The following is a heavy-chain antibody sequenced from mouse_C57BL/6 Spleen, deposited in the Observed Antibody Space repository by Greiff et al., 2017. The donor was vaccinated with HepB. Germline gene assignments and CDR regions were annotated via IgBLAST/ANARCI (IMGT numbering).Heavy chain of an antibody. CDR2: INPNNGGT. J-gene: IGHJ1*03. Sequence: EVQLQQSGPELVKPGASVKIPCKASGYTFTDYHMDWVKQSHGKSLEWIGDINPNNGGTIYNQKFKGKATLTVDKSSSTAYMELRSLTSEDTAVYYWARRAYGYDGPGFDVWGTGTTVTVSS. CDR3: ARRAYGYDGPGFDV. V-gene: IGHV1-18*01. CDR1: GYTFTDYH. D-gene: IGHD2-2*01.